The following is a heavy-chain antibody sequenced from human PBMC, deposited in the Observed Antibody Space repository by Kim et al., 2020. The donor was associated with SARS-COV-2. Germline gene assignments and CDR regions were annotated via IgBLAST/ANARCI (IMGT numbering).Heavy chain of an antibody. Sequence: EYAASVKGRFTISRDDSKSIAYLQMNSLKTEDTAVYYCTRAPVVGATFDYWGQGTLVTVSS. V-gene: IGHV3-49*02. D-gene: IGHD1-26*01. CDR3: TRAPVVGATFDY. J-gene: IGHJ4*02.